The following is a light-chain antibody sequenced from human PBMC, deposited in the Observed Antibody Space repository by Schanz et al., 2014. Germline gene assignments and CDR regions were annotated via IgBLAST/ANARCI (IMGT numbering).Light chain of an antibody. CDR2: TNN. Sequence: QSVLTQPPSASGTPGQTVTISCSGAISNIGSNTVNWYQQLPGTAPKLLIYTNNQRPSGVPDRFSGSKSGTSASLAISGLRSEDEADYYCAVWDDSLSAWVFGGGTKLTVL. V-gene: IGLV1-44*01. J-gene: IGLJ3*02. CDR3: AVWDDSLSAWV. CDR1: ISNIGSNT.